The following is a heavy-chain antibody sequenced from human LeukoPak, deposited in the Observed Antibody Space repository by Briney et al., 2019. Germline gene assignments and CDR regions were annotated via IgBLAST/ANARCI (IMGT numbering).Heavy chain of an antibody. V-gene: IGHV3-30*04. Sequence: GRSLRLSCAASGFTFSSYAMHWVRQAPGKGLEWVAVISYDGSNKYYADSVKGRFTISRDNSKNTLYLQMNSLRAEDTAVYYCARVSTRAHYFDYWGQGTLVTVSS. CDR3: ARVSTRAHYFDY. CDR1: GFTFSSYA. D-gene: IGHD1-26*01. J-gene: IGHJ4*02. CDR2: ISYDGSNK.